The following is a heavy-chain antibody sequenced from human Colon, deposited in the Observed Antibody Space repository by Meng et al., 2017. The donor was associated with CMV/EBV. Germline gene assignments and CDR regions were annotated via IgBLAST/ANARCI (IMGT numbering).Heavy chain of an antibody. D-gene: IGHD3-22*01. CDR2: IKQDGSEK. J-gene: IGHJ4*02. CDR1: GFTFSDYF. V-gene: IGHV3-7*01. CDR3: VRVNYYYDSSGYRRPYFDY. Sequence: GESLKISCAASGFTFSDYFMSWVRQTPGKGLEWVANIKQDGSEKFYVHSVKGRFTISRDNAENSLFLQMNSLRAEDTAVFYCVRVNYYYDSSGYRRPYFDYWGQGTLVTVSS.